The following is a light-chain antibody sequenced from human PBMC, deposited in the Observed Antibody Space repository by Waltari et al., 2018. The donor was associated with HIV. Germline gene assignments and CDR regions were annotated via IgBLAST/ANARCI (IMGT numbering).Light chain of an antibody. Sequence: QSVLTQPPSASGTPGQRVTISCSGSSSNIGSNYVYWYQQLPGTAPKLLIYRSNRRPSGVPGRCSGSESGTSASLAISGLRSEDEADYYCAAWDDSLSGHVVFGGGTKLTVL. J-gene: IGLJ2*01. CDR3: AAWDDSLSGHVV. CDR2: RSN. V-gene: IGLV1-47*01. CDR1: SSNIGSNY.